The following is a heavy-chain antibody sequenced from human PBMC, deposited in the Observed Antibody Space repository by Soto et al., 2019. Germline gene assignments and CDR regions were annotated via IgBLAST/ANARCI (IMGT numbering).Heavy chain of an antibody. CDR1: GYSFTSYW. Sequence: GESLKISCKGSGYSFTSYWIGWVRQMPGKGLEWMGIIYPGDSDTRYSPSFQGQVTISADKSISTAYLQWSSLKASDTAMYYWARHYPLGHYYDSSGYHPIDPWGQGTLVTVSS. CDR2: IYPGDSDT. D-gene: IGHD3-22*01. CDR3: ARHYPLGHYYDSSGYHPIDP. J-gene: IGHJ5*02. V-gene: IGHV5-51*01.